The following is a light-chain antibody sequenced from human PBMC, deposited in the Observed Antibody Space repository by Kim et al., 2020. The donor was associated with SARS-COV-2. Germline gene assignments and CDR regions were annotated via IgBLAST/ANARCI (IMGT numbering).Light chain of an antibody. CDR2: GAS. CDR1: QSVYSS. CDR3: QQYNNWST. J-gene: IGKJ1*01. V-gene: IGKV3D-15*01. Sequence: SVSPGERATLSCRASQSVYSSLAWYQQKPDHAPRLLIYGASTRATDIPARFSGSGSGTEFTLTISSLQSEDFAVYYCQQYNNWSTFGQGTKVDIK.